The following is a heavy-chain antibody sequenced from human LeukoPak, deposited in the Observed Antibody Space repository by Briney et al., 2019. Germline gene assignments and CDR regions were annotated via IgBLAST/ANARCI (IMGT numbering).Heavy chain of an antibody. V-gene: IGHV1-18*01. D-gene: IGHD3-22*01. J-gene: IGHJ4*02. CDR2: ISAYNGNT. CDR1: GYTFTSYG. Sequence: ASVKVSCKASGYTFTSYGISWVRQAPGQGLEWMGWISAYNGNTNYAQKLQGRVTMTTDTSTSKAYMELRSLRSDDTDVYYCARIRAFGGVIANYYDSSGYPLDFDYWGQGTLVTVSS. CDR3: ARIRAFGGVIANYYDSSGYPLDFDY.